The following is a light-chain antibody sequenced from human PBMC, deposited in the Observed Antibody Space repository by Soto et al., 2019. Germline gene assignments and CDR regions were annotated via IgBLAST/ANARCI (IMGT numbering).Light chain of an antibody. CDR2: GAS. V-gene: IGKV3-20*01. J-gene: IGKJ5*01. CDR1: QSLITRY. CDR3: QQYGTSPT. Sequence: EIVLTQSPGTLPLFPGERATLSCRASQSLITRYLAWYQQKPGQAPRLLIYGASSRATGIPDRFSGSGSGTDFTLTISRLEPEDFAVYCCQQYGTSPTFGQGTRLEIK.